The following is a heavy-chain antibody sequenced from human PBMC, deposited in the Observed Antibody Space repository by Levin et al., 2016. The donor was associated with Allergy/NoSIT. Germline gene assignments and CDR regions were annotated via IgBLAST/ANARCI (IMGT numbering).Heavy chain of an antibody. CDR3: ALQGITMVRGFQRHAFDI. V-gene: IGHV3-66*01. D-gene: IGHD3-10*01. CDR2: IYSGGST. J-gene: IGHJ3*02. Sequence: VRQAPGKGLEWVSVIYSGGSTYYADSVKGRFTISRDNSKNTLYLQMNSLRAEDTAVYYCALQGITMVRGFQRHAFDIWGQGTMVTVSS.